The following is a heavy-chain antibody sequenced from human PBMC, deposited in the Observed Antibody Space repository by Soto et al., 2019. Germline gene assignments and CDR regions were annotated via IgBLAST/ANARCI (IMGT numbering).Heavy chain of an antibody. Sequence: QVQLVESGGGVVQPGRSLRLSCAAPGFTFSDYGIHWVRQAPGKGLEWVAVISYEGSKTYYADSVKGRFTISRDNSKNTLYLQMASLRPEDTAVYYCAKDHWAAYSGYAIRNDLDVWGQGPTVTVSS. D-gene: IGHD5-12*01. CDR1: GFTFSDYG. CDR3: AKDHWAAYSGYAIRNDLDV. J-gene: IGHJ6*02. V-gene: IGHV3-30*18. CDR2: ISYEGSKT.